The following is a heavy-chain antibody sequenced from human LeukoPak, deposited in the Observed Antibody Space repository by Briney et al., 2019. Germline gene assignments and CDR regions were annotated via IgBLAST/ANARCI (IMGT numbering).Heavy chain of an antibody. CDR3: AKPAMVRGVNWFDP. CDR2: ISGSGGST. Sequence: GRSLRLSCAASGFTFSSYAMHWVRQAPGKGLEWVSAISGSGGSTYYADSVKGRFTISRDNSKNTLYLQMNSLRAEDTAVHYCAKPAMVRGVNWFDPWGQGTLVTVSS. CDR1: GFTFSSYA. J-gene: IGHJ5*02. V-gene: IGHV3-23*01. D-gene: IGHD3-10*01.